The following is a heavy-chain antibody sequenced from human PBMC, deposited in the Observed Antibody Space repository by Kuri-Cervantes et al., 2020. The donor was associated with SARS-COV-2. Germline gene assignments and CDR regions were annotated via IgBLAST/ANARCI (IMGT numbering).Heavy chain of an antibody. CDR3: ASGLRIQLWFLPRKLDY. CDR2: ISAYNGNT. Sequence: ASVKVSCKASGYTFTSYGISWVRQAPGQGLEWMGWISAYNGNTNYAQKLQGRVTMTTDTSTITAYMELSSLRSEDTAVYYCASGLRIQLWFLPRKLDYWGQGTLVTVSS. J-gene: IGHJ4*02. V-gene: IGHV1-18*01. CDR1: GYTFTSYG. D-gene: IGHD5-18*01.